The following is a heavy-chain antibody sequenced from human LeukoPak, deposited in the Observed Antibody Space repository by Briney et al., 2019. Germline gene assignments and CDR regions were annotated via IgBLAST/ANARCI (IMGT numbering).Heavy chain of an antibody. J-gene: IGHJ5*02. CDR2: FVPEDDET. CDR1: GYSLTVLT. CDR3: ATVFLGYCSSTSCPRWFDP. V-gene: IGHV1-24*01. D-gene: IGHD2-2*01. Sequence: VASVNLSCKVSGYSLTVLTMDWEWQCPGKGLGWMRGFVPEDDETIYAQNFQGRVTMTEDTSTDTAYMELSSLRSEDTAVYYCATVFLGYCSSTSCPRWFDPWGQGTLVTVSS.